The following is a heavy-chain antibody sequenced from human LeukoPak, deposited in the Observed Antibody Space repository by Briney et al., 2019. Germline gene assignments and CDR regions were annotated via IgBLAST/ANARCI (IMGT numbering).Heavy chain of an antibody. V-gene: IGHV4-30-2*01. J-gene: IGHJ3*02. CDR1: GGSISSGGYS. Sequence: PSETLSLTCAVSGGSISSGGYSWSWIRQPPGKGLEWIGYIYHSGSTYYNPSLKSRVTISVDRYKNQFSLKLSSVTAADTAVYYCARAISRNAFDIWGQATMVTVSS. CDR3: ARAISRNAFDI. CDR2: IYHSGST.